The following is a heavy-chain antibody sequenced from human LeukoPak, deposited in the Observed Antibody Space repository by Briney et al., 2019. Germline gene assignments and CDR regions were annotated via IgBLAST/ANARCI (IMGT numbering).Heavy chain of an antibody. CDR2: TSGSGGST. CDR1: GGSISSGGYY. D-gene: IGHD6-19*01. Sequence: PSETLSLTCTVSGGSISSGGYYWSWVRQAPGKGLEWVSATSGSGGSTYYADSVKGRFTISRDNSKNTLYLQMNSLRAEDTAVYYCAKEYAVAGFKDSPYDYWGQGTLVTVSS. V-gene: IGHV3-23*01. CDR3: AKEYAVAGFKDSPYDY. J-gene: IGHJ4*02.